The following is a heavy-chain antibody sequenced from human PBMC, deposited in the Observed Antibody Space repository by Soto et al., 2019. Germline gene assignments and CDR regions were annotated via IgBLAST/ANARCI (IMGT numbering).Heavy chain of an antibody. CDR1: GFTFSNAW. V-gene: IGHV3-15*07. CDR3: TTEGASYYYDSSGYHQHYYYYGMDV. J-gene: IGHJ6*02. Sequence: GGSLRLSCAASGFTFSNAWMNWVRQAPGKGLEWVGRIKSKTDGGTTDYAAPVKGRFTISRDDSKNTLYLQMNSLKTEDTAVYYCTTEGASYYYDSSGYHQHYYYYGMDVWGQGTTVTVSS. D-gene: IGHD3-22*01. CDR2: IKSKTDGGTT.